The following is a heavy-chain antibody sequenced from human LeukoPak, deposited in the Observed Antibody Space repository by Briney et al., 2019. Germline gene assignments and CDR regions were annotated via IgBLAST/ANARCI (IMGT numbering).Heavy chain of an antibody. D-gene: IGHD4-17*01. CDR2: IYYSGST. V-gene: IGHV4-30-4*07. CDR3: ARVFLYGDYPNWFDP. CDR1: GGSISSGGYS. Sequence: SETLSLTCAVSGGSISSGGYSWSWIRQPPGKGLEWIGYIYYSGSTYYNPSLKSRVTISVDTSKDQFSLKLSSVTAADTAVYYCARVFLYGDYPNWFDPWGQGTLVTVSS. J-gene: IGHJ5*02.